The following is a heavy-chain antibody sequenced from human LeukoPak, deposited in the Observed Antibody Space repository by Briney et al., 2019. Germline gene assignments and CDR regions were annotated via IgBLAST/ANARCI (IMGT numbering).Heavy chain of an antibody. CDR3: ARGLKTTPYWYLDL. Sequence: SETLSLTCAVYVGSLSGYCWTWARRPPGKALEGIREINHSGSTNCNPSLKSPVTISVDTSNNQFSLKLCSVTAADTAVYYCARGLKTTPYWYLDLWGRGTLVTVSS. J-gene: IGHJ2*01. CDR2: INHSGST. D-gene: IGHD4-17*01. CDR1: VGSLSGYC. V-gene: IGHV4-34*01.